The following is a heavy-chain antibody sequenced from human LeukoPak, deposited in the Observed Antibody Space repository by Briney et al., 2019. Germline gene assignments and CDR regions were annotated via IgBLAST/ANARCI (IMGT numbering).Heavy chain of an antibody. J-gene: IGHJ4*02. D-gene: IGHD6-13*01. Sequence: SETLSLTCTVSGYSISSGYYWGWIRQPPGKGLEWIGSIYHSGSTYYNPSLKSRVTISVDTSKNQFSLKLSSVTAADTAVYYCARRSVAAAGTTLFDYWGQGTLVTVSS. V-gene: IGHV4-38-2*02. CDR2: IYHSGST. CDR1: GYSISSGYY. CDR3: ARRSVAAAGTTLFDY.